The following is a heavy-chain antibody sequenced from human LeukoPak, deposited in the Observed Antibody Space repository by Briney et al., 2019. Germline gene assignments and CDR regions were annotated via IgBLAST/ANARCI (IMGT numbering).Heavy chain of an antibody. CDR2: IYYSGST. D-gene: IGHD3-3*01. V-gene: IGHV4-31*03. CDR1: GGSISSGGYY. CDR3: AAEEYYDFWSGYLEFAAPGRFDP. J-gene: IGHJ5*02. Sequence: SQTLSLTCTVSGGSISSGGYYRSWIRQHPGKGLEWIGYIYYSGSTYYNPSLKSRVTISVDTSKNQFSLKLSSVTAADTAVYYCAAEEYYDFWSGYLEFAAPGRFDPWGQGTLVTVSS.